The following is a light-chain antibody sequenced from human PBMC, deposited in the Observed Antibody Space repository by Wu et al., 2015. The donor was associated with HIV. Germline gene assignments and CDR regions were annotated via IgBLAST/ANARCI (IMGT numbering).Light chain of an antibody. J-gene: IGKJ1*01. CDR1: QSVSSN. Sequence: EIVMTQFPATLSVSPGERATLSCRASQSVSSNLAWYQQKPGQAPRLLIYGATRATSIPARFSGSGSGTEFTLTISSMQSEDFAVYYCQQYNNWPSWTFGQGTKVEI. CDR2: GA. V-gene: IGKV3-15*01. CDR3: QQYNNWPSWT.